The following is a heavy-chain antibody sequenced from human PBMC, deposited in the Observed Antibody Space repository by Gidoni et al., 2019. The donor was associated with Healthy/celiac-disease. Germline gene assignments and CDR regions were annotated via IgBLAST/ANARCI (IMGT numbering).Heavy chain of an antibody. CDR2: ISYDGSNK. CDR3: ARDRAHYYDSSGYYPGYYYGMDV. CDR1: GFTFSSYA. V-gene: IGHV3-30*04. D-gene: IGHD3-22*01. J-gene: IGHJ6*02. Sequence: QVQLVESGGGVVQHGRSLRLSCAAPGFTFSSYAVPWVRRAPGKGLELVAVISYDGSNKYYAYSVKGRFTISRDNSKNTLYLQMNSLRAEDTAVYYCARDRAHYYDSSGYYPGYYYGMDVWGQGTTVTVSS.